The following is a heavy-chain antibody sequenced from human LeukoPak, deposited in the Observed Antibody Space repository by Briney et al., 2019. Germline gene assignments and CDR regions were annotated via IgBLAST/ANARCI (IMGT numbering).Heavy chain of an antibody. Sequence: SVEVSCKASGGTFSSYAISWVRQAPGQGLEWMGRIIPILGIANYAQKFQGRVTITADESTSTAYMELSSLRSEDTAVYYCARSWHSFDSSGYQYYFDYWGQGTLVTVSS. D-gene: IGHD3-22*01. J-gene: IGHJ4*02. V-gene: IGHV1-69*04. CDR2: IIPILGIA. CDR1: GGTFSSYA. CDR3: ARSWHSFDSSGYQYYFDY.